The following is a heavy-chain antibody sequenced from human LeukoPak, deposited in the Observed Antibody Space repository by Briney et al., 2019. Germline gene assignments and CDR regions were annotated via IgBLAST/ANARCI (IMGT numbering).Heavy chain of an antibody. J-gene: IGHJ5*02. CDR3: ARDFAYCSGGSCYNWFDP. Sequence: VASVKVSCKASGYTFTGYDMHWVRQAPGQGLEWMAGINPNSGGTNYAQKFQGRVTMTRDTAISTAYLELSRLRAEDTAGYYCARDFAYCSGGSCYNWFDPWGQGTLVTVSS. CDR2: INPNSGGT. V-gene: IGHV1-2*02. CDR1: GYTFTGYD. D-gene: IGHD2-15*01.